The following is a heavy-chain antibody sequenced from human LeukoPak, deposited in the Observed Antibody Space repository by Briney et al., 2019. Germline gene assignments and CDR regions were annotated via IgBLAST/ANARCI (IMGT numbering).Heavy chain of an antibody. V-gene: IGHV1-24*01. CDR3: ATLRGYSGMGAFDI. CDR2: FDPEDGET. D-gene: IGHD5-12*01. Sequence: ASVKVSCKVSGYTLTELSMHWVRQAPGKGLEWMGGFDPEDGETIYAQKFQGRVTMTEDTSTDTAYMGLSSLRSEDTAVYYCATLRGYSGMGAFDIWGQGTMVTVSS. J-gene: IGHJ3*02. CDR1: GYTLTELS.